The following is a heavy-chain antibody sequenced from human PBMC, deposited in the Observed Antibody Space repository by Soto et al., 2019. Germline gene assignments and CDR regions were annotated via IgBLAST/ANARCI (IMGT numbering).Heavy chain of an antibody. J-gene: IGHJ6*02. CDR1: GFTFSGSA. Sequence: EVQLVESGGGLVQPGGSLKLSCAASGFTFSGSAMHWVRQASGKGLEWVGRIRSKANSDATAYAASVKGRFTISRDDSKNTAYLQMNSLKTEDTAVYHCTSTLSTSGYYYYGMDVWGQGTTVTVSS. D-gene: IGHD2-2*01. V-gene: IGHV3-73*02. CDR2: IRSKANSDAT. CDR3: TSTLSTSGYYYYGMDV.